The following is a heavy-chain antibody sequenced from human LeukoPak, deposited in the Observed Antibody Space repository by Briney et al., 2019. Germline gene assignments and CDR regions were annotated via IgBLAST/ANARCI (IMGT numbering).Heavy chain of an antibody. V-gene: IGHV3-53*01. CDR2: IYRAGRT. Sequence: PGWSVSLSCPASGCTVRSYYMIWVRQAPGKELEGVSVIYRAGRTYYADPVTHRFTISSDNSNNTLFLQMNSLRAEDTPVCYLARISADDDSSGFFDDGGQGTLVTASS. J-gene: IGHJ4*01. CDR3: ARISADDDSSGFFDD. CDR1: GCTVRSYY. D-gene: IGHD3-22*01.